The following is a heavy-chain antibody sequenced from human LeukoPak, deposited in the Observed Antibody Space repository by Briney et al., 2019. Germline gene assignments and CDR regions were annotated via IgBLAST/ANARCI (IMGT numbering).Heavy chain of an antibody. CDR1: GFTLSSYA. Sequence: GGSLRLSCAASGFTLSSYATHWVRQAPGKGLEWGAVISYDGSNKYYADSVKGRFAISRDNSKNTLYLQMNSLRAEDTAVYYCARGRDSITMVREIDYWGQGTLVTVSS. J-gene: IGHJ4*02. CDR3: ARGRDSITMVREIDY. CDR2: ISYDGSNK. V-gene: IGHV3-30*09. D-gene: IGHD3-10*01.